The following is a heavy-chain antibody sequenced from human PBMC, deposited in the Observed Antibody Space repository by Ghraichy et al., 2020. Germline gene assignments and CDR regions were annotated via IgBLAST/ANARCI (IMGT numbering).Heavy chain of an antibody. CDR1: GFTYDDYV. V-gene: IGHV3-9*01. D-gene: IGHD3-10*01. CDR3: VKGHYGSGSFSN. J-gene: IGHJ4*02. Sequence: SLNISCAASGFTYDDYVMHWVRQAPGKGLEWVSGISWNSRTIGYAEFVKGRFTISRDNAKKSLDLQMDSLRVEDTAFYHCVKGHYGSGSFSNWGQGTLVTVSS. CDR2: ISWNSRTI.